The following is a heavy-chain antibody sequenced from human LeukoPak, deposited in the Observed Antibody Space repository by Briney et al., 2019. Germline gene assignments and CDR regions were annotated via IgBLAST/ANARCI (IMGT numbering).Heavy chain of an antibody. V-gene: IGHV3-33*06. J-gene: IGHJ6*02. CDR3: AKPLPQYCSGGSCYYYYGMDV. CDR1: GFTFSSYG. Sequence: NPGGSLRLSCAASGFTFSSYGMHWVRQAPGKGLEWVAVIWYDGSNKYYADSVTGRFTISRDNSKDTLFLQMHSLRPGDTAVYYCAKPLPQYCSGGSCYYYYGMDVWGQGTTVTVS. D-gene: IGHD2-15*01. CDR2: IWYDGSNK.